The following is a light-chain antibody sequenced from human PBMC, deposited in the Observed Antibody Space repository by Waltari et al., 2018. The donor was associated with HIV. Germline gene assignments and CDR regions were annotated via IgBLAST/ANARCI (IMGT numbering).Light chain of an antibody. J-gene: IGLJ2*01. Sequence: SYVLTQPPSVSVAPGKTAKITCVGNNIGTKSVHWYQQKPDQAPVLVIYYNADRPSGIPERVSGSNAGNTATLTINRVEAGDEADYYCHVWDTISDHVVFGGGSKLTVL. CDR3: HVWDTISDHVV. CDR2: YNA. V-gene: IGLV3-21*04. CDR1: NIGTKS.